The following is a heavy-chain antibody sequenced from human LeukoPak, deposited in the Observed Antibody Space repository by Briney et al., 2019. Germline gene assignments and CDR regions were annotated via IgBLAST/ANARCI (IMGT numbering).Heavy chain of an antibody. CDR2: ISYDGSNK. Sequence: GGSLRLSCAACGFTFSSYGMHWVRQAPGKGLEWVAVISYDGSNKYYADSVKGRFTISRDNSKNTLYLQMNSLRAEDTAVYYCAKISSGYYLVDYWGQGTLVTVSS. J-gene: IGHJ4*02. D-gene: IGHD3-22*01. CDR1: GFTFSSYG. CDR3: AKISSGYYLVDY. V-gene: IGHV3-30*18.